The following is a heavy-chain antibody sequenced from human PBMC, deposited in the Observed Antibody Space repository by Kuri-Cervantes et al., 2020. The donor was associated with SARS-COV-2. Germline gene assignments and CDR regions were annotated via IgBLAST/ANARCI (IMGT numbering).Heavy chain of an antibody. CDR1: GYTFTSYG. CDR3: ARSTVSRYFDWLLVRSYYYGMDV. V-gene: IGHV1-18*01. Sequence: ASVKVSCKASGYTFTSYGISWVRQAPGQGLEWMGWISAYNGNTNYAQKLQGRVTMTTDTSTSTAYMELRSLRAEDTAVYYCARSTVSRYFDWLLVRSYYYGMDVWGQGTTVTVSS. CDR2: ISAYNGNT. J-gene: IGHJ6*02. D-gene: IGHD3-9*01.